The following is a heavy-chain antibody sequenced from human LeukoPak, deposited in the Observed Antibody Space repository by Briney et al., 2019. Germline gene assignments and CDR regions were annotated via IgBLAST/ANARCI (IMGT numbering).Heavy chain of an antibody. CDR2: IYYSGST. J-gene: IGHJ3*02. Sequence: SETLSLTCTVSGGSISSYYWSWIRQPPGKGLEWIGYIYYSGSTNYNPSLKSRVTISVDTSKNQFSLKLSSVTAADTAVYYCARVQDDAFDIWGQGTMVTVSS. CDR3: ARVQDDAFDI. D-gene: IGHD4-11*01. CDR1: GGSISSYY. V-gene: IGHV4-59*01.